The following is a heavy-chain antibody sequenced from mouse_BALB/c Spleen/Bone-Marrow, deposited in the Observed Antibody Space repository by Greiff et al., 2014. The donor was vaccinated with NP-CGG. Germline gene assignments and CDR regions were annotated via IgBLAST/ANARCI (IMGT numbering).Heavy chain of an antibody. V-gene: IGHV3-1*02. J-gene: IGHJ3*01. D-gene: IGHD2-1*01. Sequence: EVQLQQSGPDLVKPSQSLSLTCTVTGYSITSGYSWHWIRQFPENKLEWMGYIHYSGSTNYNPSLKSRISITRDTPKNQFFLQLNSVTTEDTATYYCARREGNHAAWFAYWGQGTLVTVSA. CDR1: GYSITSGYS. CDR2: IHYSGST. CDR3: ARREGNHAAWFAY.